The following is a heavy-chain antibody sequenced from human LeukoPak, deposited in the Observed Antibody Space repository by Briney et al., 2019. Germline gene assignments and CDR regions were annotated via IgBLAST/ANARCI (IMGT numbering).Heavy chain of an antibody. CDR1: GGSITTSSYY. CDR2: IYYSGST. J-gene: IGHJ4*02. Sequence: SETLSLTCTVSGGSITTSSYYWGWIRQPPGKGLEWIGIIYYSGSTYYNPSLKGRVTISVDTSKNQFSLKLSSVTAADTAVYYCARARRGLRSSTWNYFDYWGQGTLVTVSS. CDR3: ARARRGLRSSTWNYFDY. D-gene: IGHD4-17*01. V-gene: IGHV4-39*01.